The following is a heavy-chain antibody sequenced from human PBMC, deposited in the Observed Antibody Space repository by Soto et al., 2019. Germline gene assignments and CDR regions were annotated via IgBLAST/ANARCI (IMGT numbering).Heavy chain of an antibody. Sequence: QLQLQESGPGLVKPSETLSLTCTVSGGSISSSSYYWGWIRQPPGKGLEWIGSIYYSGSTYYNPSLKSRVTISVDTSKNQFSLKLSSVTAADTAVYYCARLGSYSSSKRGFDYWGQGTLVTVSS. V-gene: IGHV4-39*01. J-gene: IGHJ4*02. D-gene: IGHD6-6*01. CDR2: IYYSGST. CDR3: ARLGSYSSSKRGFDY. CDR1: GGSISSSSYY.